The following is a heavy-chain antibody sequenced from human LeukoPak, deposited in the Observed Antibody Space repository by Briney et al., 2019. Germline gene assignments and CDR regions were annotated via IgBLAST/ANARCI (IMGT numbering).Heavy chain of an antibody. CDR1: GGSISSYY. J-gene: IGHJ3*02. CDR3: ARDNDCSGGSCYHDAFDI. V-gene: IGHV4-4*07. Sequence: SETLSLTCTVSGGSISSYYWSWIRQPAGKGLEWIGRIYTSGSTNYNPSLKSRVTMSVDTSKNQFSLKLSSVTAADTAVYYCARDNDCSGGSCYHDAFDIWGQGTMVTVSS. CDR2: IYTSGST. D-gene: IGHD2-15*01.